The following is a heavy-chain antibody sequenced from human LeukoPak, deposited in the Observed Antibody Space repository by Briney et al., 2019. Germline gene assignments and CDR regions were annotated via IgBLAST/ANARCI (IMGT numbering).Heavy chain of an antibody. CDR3: ARDWTGAAFDI. CDR1: GFTFSSYW. Sequence: GGSLRLSCAASGFTFSSYWMSWVRQAPGRGLEWVANIKQDGSEKYYVDSVKGRFTISRDNAKNSLYLHMNSLRAEDTAVYYCARDWTGAAFDIWGQGTMVTVSS. CDR2: IKQDGSEK. V-gene: IGHV3-7*01. J-gene: IGHJ3*02. D-gene: IGHD3/OR15-3a*01.